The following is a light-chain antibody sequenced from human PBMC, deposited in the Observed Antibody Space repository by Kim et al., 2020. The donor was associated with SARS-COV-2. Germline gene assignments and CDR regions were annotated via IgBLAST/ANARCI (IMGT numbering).Light chain of an antibody. CDR2: AAS. CDR1: QTISTY. V-gene: IGKV1-39*01. J-gene: IGKJ2*01. CDR3: QQSYTTGYT. Sequence: SASVRDRVTITCRASQTISTYLNWYQQKPGKAPKLLIYAASNLQSGVPSRFSGSGSGTDFTLSISSLQPEDFASYYCQQSYTTGYTFGQGTKLEI.